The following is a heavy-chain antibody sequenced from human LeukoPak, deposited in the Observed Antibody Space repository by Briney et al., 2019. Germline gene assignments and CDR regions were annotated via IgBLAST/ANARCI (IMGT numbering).Heavy chain of an antibody. D-gene: IGHD3-22*01. CDR3: AREYYYDSSGYLAY. V-gene: IGHV1-69*13. CDR1: GGSFSTSA. J-gene: IGHJ4*02. CDR2: VIPSLGTA. Sequence: SVKVSCKAFGGSFSTSAVSWVRQAPGQGLECLGGVIPSLGTANYPRKFRGRVTISVDESTSTAYMELSSLRSEDTAVYYCAREYYYDSSGYLAYWGQGTLVTVSP.